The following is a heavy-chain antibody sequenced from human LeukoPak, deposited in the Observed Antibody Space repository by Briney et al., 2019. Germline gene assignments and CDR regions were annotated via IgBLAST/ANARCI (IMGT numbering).Heavy chain of an antibody. CDR3: ARQYYYNRAIYSKLDY. V-gene: IGHV4-4*07. CDR1: GGSISSYY. CDR2: IYTSGST. Sequence: SETLSLTCTVSGGSISSYYWSWIRQPAGKGLEWIGRIYTSGSTYYNPSLKSRVTISVDTSKNQFSLKLSSVTAADTAVYYCARQYYYNRAIYSKLDYWGQGTLVTVSS. D-gene: IGHD3-22*01. J-gene: IGHJ4*02.